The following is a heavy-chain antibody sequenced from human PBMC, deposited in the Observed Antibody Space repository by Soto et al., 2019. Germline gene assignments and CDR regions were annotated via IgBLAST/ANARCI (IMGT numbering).Heavy chain of an antibody. J-gene: IGHJ4*02. CDR1: GFSLSTTGMC. CDR2: IDWADDK. V-gene: IGHV2-70*01. Sequence: SGPTLVNPTQTLTLTCTFSGFSLSTTGMCVSWIRQPPVKALEWIALIDWADDKYYSTSLKTRLTISKDTSKNQVVLTMTNVEPVDTATYFCSRAVGAFTYGYPDYWGQGTLVTVSS. CDR3: SRAVGAFTYGYPDY. D-gene: IGHD5-18*01.